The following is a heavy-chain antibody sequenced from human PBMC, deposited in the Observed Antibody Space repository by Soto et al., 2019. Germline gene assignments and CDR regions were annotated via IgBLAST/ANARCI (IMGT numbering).Heavy chain of an antibody. CDR1: GYTFTSYG. D-gene: IGHD3-10*01. CDR2: ISAYNGNT. J-gene: IGHJ5*02. Sequence: ASVKVSCKASGYTFTSYGISWVRQAPGQVLEWMGWISAYNGNTNYAQKLQGRVTMTTDTSTSTAYMELWSLRSDDTAVYYCARDRSLWFGSNWFDPWGQGTLVTVSS. CDR3: ARDRSLWFGSNWFDP. V-gene: IGHV1-18*01.